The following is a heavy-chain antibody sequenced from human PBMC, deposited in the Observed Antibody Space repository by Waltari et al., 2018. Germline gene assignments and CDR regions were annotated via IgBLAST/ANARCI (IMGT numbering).Heavy chain of an antibody. D-gene: IGHD1-1*01. CDR3: VRNQWKVSLFDF. Sequence: QVHLQESGPGLVQPSGTLSLTCDVSGVSLFGTNYWSWVRQPPGKGLEWIGEIFHSGNTNYNSSLKSRVTISMDTSKNQFSLTLISVTAADTAVYYCVRNQWKVSLFDFWGQGAKVSVSS. CDR2: IFHSGNT. CDR1: GVSLFGTNY. J-gene: IGHJ4*02. V-gene: IGHV4-4*02.